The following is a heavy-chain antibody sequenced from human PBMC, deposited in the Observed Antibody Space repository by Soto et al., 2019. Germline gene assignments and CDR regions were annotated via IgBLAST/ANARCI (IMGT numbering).Heavy chain of an antibody. D-gene: IGHD6-19*01. CDR2: ISGSGGST. J-gene: IGHJ4*02. CDR1: GVTFSSYA. Sequence: GGSLRLSCAASGVTFSSYAMSWVRQAPGKGLEWLSVISGSGGSTYYAASVKGRFTISSDNSKTPLYLHMHRLRAEDTAVYYCASRSSGWYFDYWGQGTLVTVSS. V-gene: IGHV3-23*01. CDR3: ASRSSGWYFDY.